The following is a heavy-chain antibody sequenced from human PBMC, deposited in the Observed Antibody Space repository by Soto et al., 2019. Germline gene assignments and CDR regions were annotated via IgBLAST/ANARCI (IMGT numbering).Heavy chain of an antibody. D-gene: IGHD6-13*01. J-gene: IGHJ3*02. CDR2: INPNSGGT. Sequence: WASVKVSCKASGYTFTGYYMHWVRQAPGQGLEWMGWINPNSGGTNYAQKFQGRVTMTRDTSISTAYMELSRLRSDDTAVYYCARVYQYSSSWNDHDAFDIWGQGTMVTVSS. CDR1: GYTFTGYY. CDR3: ARVYQYSSSWNDHDAFDI. V-gene: IGHV1-2*02.